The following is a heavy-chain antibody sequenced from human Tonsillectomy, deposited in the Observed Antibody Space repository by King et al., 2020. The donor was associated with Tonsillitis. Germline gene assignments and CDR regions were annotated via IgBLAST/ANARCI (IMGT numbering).Heavy chain of an antibody. J-gene: IGHJ6*02. CDR2: ISSISSYI. V-gene: IGHV3-21*01. CDR1: GFTFSDYS. CDR3: ARSGYYYYGMDV. Sequence: VQLVESGGGLVKPGGSLRLSCAASGFTFSDYSVNWVRQAPGKGLEWVSFISSISSYIYYADSVKGRFTISRDNAKNSLYLQMNSLRAEDTAVYYCARSGYYYYGMDVWGQGTTVTVSS.